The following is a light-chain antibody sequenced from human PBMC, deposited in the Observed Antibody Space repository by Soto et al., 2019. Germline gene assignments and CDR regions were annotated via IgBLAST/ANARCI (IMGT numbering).Light chain of an antibody. CDR3: QQYNSDPRT. J-gene: IGKJ4*01. V-gene: IGKV1-5*03. Sequence: DIQMTQSPSTLSASVGDRVTITCRASQSISSCLAWYQQKPGKAPKLLIYTASTLETGVPSRFSGSGSGTDFTLTISSLQPDDVATYYCQQYNSDPRTFGGGTKVEIK. CDR1: QSISSC. CDR2: TAS.